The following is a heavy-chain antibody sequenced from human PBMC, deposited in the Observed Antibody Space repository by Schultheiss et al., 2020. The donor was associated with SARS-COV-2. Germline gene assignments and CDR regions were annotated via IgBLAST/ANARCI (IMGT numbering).Heavy chain of an antibody. CDR1: GFTFSSYS. Sequence: GGSLRLSCAASGFTFSSYSMNWVRQAPGKGLEWVSYISSSSSTIYYADSVKGRFTISRDNAKNSLYLQMNSLRDEDTAVYYCARGGYSSSWYGWGNYYGMDVWGQGTTVTVSS. V-gene: IGHV3-48*02. CDR2: ISSSSSTI. CDR3: ARGGYSSSWYGWGNYYGMDV. D-gene: IGHD6-13*01. J-gene: IGHJ6*02.